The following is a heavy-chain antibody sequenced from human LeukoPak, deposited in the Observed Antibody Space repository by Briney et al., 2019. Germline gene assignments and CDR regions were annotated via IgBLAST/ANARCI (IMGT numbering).Heavy chain of an antibody. CDR3: AGESYSGALRGGSFDD. V-gene: IGHV3-7*01. Sequence: GGSLRLSCAASGVTFSNYWMSWVRQAPGKGLEWLANINQGGSETYYADSVKGRITISRDNAKSTLYPQMNGLRAEDTAVYYCAGESYSGALRGGSFDDWGQGTLVTVSS. J-gene: IGHJ4*02. CDR2: INQGGSET. D-gene: IGHD2-15*01. CDR1: GVTFSNYW.